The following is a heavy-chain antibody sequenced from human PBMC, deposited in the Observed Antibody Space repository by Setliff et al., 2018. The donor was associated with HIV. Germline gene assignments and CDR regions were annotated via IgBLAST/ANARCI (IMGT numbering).Heavy chain of an antibody. CDR3: HSGYDTEEQSYFDY. Sequence: GSLRLSCAASGFTFSSYWIHWVRQAPGKGLVWVSRISADGSDTSYADSVKGRFTISRDNAKNTLYLQMNSLRAEDTGVYYCHSGYDTEEQSYFDYWGQGTLVTVS. J-gene: IGHJ4*02. CDR1: GFTFSSYW. D-gene: IGHD5-12*01. CDR2: ISADGSDT. V-gene: IGHV3-74*01.